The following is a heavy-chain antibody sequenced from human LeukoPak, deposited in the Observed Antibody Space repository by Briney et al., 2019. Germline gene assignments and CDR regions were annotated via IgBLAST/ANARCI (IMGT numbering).Heavy chain of an antibody. CDR2: ITSDGSST. CDR3: TRGASSSFSD. J-gene: IGHJ4*02. D-gene: IGHD6-13*01. V-gene: IGHV3-74*01. Sequence: PGGSLRLSCAASGFTFNIYWMYWVRQAPGKGLVWVSRITSDGSSTSYADSVKGRFTISRDNAKNTVYLQMNSLRAEDTAVYYWTRGASSSFSDWGQGTLVTVSS. CDR1: GFTFNIYW.